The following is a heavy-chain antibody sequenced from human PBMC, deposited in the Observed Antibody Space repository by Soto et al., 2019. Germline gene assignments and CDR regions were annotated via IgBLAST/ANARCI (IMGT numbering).Heavy chain of an antibody. D-gene: IGHD2-2*01. CDR3: ARDGDIVVVPAAPYYYYYYGMDV. V-gene: IGHV1-18*04. Sequence: ASVKVSCKASGYTFTGYIIHWVRQAPGQGLEWMGWINAYNGNTNYEQKLQGRVTMTTDTSTSTAYMELRSLRSDDTAVYYCARDGDIVVVPAAPYYYYYYGMDVWGQGTTVTVSS. J-gene: IGHJ6*02. CDR1: GYTFTGYI. CDR2: INAYNGNT.